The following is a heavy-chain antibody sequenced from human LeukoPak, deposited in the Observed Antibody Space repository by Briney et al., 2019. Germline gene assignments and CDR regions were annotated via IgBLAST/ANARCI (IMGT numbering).Heavy chain of an antibody. CDR1: GGSISSGGYY. V-gene: IGHV4-31*03. CDR3: ARFYGSGSPDY. J-gene: IGHJ4*02. D-gene: IGHD3-10*01. Sequence: TSQTLSLTCTVSGGSISSGGYYWSWLRQHPGKGLEWIGYIYYSGSTYYNPSLKSRVTISVDTSKNQFSLKLSSVTAADTAVYYCARFYGSGSPDYWGQGTLVTVSS. CDR2: IYYSGST.